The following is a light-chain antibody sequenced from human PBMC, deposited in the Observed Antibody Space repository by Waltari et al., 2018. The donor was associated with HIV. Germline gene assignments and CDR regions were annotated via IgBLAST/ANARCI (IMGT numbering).Light chain of an antibody. V-gene: IGLV1-44*01. CDR1: SSNLSSDP. CDR3: AAWDDSLNGPV. Sequence: QPVLTQPPPAYGPPGQGGTIPCPASSSNLSSDPVNLYQQLPGTAPKLLIYTNTQRPSGVPDRFSGSKSGTSASLAISGLQSEDEADYYCAAWDDSLNGPVFGGGTKLTVL. J-gene: IGLJ2*01. CDR2: TNT.